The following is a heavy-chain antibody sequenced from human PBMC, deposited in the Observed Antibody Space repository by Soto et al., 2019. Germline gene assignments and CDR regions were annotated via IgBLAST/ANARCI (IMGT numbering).Heavy chain of an antibody. D-gene: IGHD6-19*01. V-gene: IGHV3-30*18. Sequence: QVQLVESGGGVVQPGRSLRLSCAASGFTFSSYGMHWVRQAPGKGLEWVAVISYDGSNKYYADSVKGRFTISRDNSKNTLCLQMNSLRAEDTAVDYCAKDRFRLAVAGTYDYYGMGGWGPGTTVTVSS. J-gene: IGHJ6*01. CDR3: AKDRFRLAVAGTYDYYGMGG. CDR1: GFTFSSYG. CDR2: ISYDGSNK.